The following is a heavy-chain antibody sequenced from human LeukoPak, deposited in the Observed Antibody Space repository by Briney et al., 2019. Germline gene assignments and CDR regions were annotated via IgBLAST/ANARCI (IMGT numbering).Heavy chain of an antibody. D-gene: IGHD3-9*01. J-gene: IGHJ5*02. Sequence: SETLSLTCAVSGFSISSGYFWVWIRQSPGKGLQWIGSIYHTGSTYYNPSLESPVTKSLDTSKNQFSLNLESVTAADTAVYYCARDLGLTISHNWFDPWGQGTLVTVFS. CDR2: IYHTGST. V-gene: IGHV4-38-2*02. CDR3: ARDLGLTISHNWFDP. CDR1: GFSISSGYF.